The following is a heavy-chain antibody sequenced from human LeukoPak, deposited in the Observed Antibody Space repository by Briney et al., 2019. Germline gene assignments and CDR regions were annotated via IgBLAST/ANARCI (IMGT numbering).Heavy chain of an antibody. J-gene: IGHJ4*02. V-gene: IGHV3-21*01. Sequence: GGSLRLSCAASGFTFSSYSMNWVRQAPGKGLEWVSFISSSSSYIYYAGSVKGRFTISRDNAKNSLYLQMNSLSAEDTAVYYCARGEYGSGSYHIDYWGQGTLVTVSS. CDR2: ISSSSSYI. CDR3: ARGEYGSGSYHIDY. CDR1: GFTFSSYS. D-gene: IGHD3-10*01.